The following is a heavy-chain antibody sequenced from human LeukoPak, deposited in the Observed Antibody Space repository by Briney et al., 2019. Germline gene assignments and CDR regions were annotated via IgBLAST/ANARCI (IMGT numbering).Heavy chain of an antibody. V-gene: IGHV3-23*01. J-gene: IGHJ4*02. CDR2: ISDTYATT. Sequence: GVSLRLSCAASGFTFTNYAMTWVRQAPGKGLECVSSISDTYATTYYAESVKGRCTISRDNSQNTVYLQLNNLRAEDTAVYFCVRHDSFIPFWGQGTLVTVSS. CDR3: VRHDSFIPF. CDR1: GFTFTNYA. D-gene: IGHD2-21*01.